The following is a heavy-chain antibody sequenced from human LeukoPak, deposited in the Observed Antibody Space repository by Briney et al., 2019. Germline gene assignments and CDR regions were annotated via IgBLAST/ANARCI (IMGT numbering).Heavy chain of an antibody. CDR2: IYYSGST. CDR3: AREAATRYYYYGMDV. J-gene: IGHJ6*02. Sequence: SETLSLTCTVSGGSISSYYWSWIRQPPGKGLEWIGYIYYSGSTNYNPSLKSRVTISVDTSKNQFSLKLSSVTAADTAVYYCAREAATRYYYYGMDVWGQGTTVTVPS. CDR1: GGSISSYY. V-gene: IGHV4-59*01. D-gene: IGHD2-15*01.